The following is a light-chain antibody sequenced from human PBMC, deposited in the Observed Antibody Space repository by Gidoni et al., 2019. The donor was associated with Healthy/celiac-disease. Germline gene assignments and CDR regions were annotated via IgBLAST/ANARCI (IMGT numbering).Light chain of an antibody. Sequence: SYELTQPPSVSVSPGQTASITCSGYKLGDTDACWYQQKPGQAPVLVIYQDSKRPSGLPERFSGSNSGNTATLTISGTQAMDEADYYCQAWDSSTVVFGGGTKLTVL. CDR1: KLGDTD. V-gene: IGLV3-1*01. CDR3: QAWDSSTVV. J-gene: IGLJ2*01. CDR2: QDS.